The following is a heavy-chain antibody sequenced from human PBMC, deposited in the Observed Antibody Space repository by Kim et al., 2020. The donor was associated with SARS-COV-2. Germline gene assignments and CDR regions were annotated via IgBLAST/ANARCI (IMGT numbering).Heavy chain of an antibody. V-gene: IGHV3-74*01. CDR2: INSDGSST. J-gene: IGHJ6*02. CDR1: GFTFSSYW. Sequence: LSLTCAASGFTFSSYWMHWVRQAPGKGLVWVSRINSDGSSTSYADSVKGRFTISRDNAKNTLYLQMNSLRAEDTAVYYCARDHVRYFDWLFHYYGMDVWGQGTTVTVSS. CDR3: ARDHVRYFDWLFHYYGMDV. D-gene: IGHD3-9*01.